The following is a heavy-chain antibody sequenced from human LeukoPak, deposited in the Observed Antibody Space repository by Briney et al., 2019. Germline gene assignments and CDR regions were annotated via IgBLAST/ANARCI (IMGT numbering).Heavy chain of an antibody. CDR3: AGRLWRRDGYNLSAFDI. Sequence: SETLSLTCTVSGGSVSSGSYYWSWIWQPPGKGLEWIGYIHYSGSTNYNPSLKSRVTISVDTSKNQFSLKLSSVTAADTAVYYCAGRLWRRDGYNLSAFDIWGQGTMVTVSS. CDR2: IHYSGST. V-gene: IGHV4-61*01. D-gene: IGHD5-24*01. CDR1: GGSVSSGSYY. J-gene: IGHJ3*02.